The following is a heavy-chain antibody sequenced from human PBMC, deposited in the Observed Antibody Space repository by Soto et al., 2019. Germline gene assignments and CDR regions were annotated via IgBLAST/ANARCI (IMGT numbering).Heavy chain of an antibody. CDR3: ARPSIAARPYYYYGMDV. CDR1: GGTFSSYA. CDR2: IIPIFGTA. D-gene: IGHD6-6*01. Sequence: SVKVSCKASGGTFSSYAISWVRQAPGQGLEWMGGIIPIFGTANYAQKFQGRVTITADKSTSTAYMELSSLRSEDTAVYYCARPSIAARPYYYYGMDVWGQGTTVTVSS. V-gene: IGHV1-69*06. J-gene: IGHJ6*02.